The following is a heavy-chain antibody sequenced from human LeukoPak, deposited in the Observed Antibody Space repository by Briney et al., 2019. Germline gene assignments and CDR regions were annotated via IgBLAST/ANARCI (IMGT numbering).Heavy chain of an antibody. CDR2: ISSSGSDT. D-gene: IGHD1-7*01. V-gene: IGHV3-23*01. Sequence: PGGSLRLSCAASGFTFSNSPMTWVRQAPGKGLEWVSSISSSGSDTMYTDSVKDRFTISRDNTRNTLYLQMNSLRAEDTAVYYCAKGGNYAPLDYWGQGTLVTVSS. CDR3: AKGGNYAPLDY. CDR1: GFTFSNSP. J-gene: IGHJ4*02.